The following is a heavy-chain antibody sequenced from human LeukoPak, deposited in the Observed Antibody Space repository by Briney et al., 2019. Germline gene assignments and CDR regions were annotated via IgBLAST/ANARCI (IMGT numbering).Heavy chain of an antibody. Sequence: ASVKVSCKASGYTFTSYGISWVRQAPGQGLEWMGWISAYNGNTNYAQKFQGRVTITTDESTSRAYMELSSLRSEDTAVYYCATTPLGYCSGGSCYSFDYSGQGTLVTVSS. CDR1: GYTFTSYG. CDR2: ISAYNGNT. J-gene: IGHJ4*02. CDR3: ATTPLGYCSGGSCYSFDY. D-gene: IGHD2-15*01. V-gene: IGHV1-18*01.